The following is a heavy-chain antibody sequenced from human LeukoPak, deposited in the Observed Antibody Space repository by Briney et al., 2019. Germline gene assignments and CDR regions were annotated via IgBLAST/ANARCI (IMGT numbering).Heavy chain of an antibody. D-gene: IGHD3-3*01. CDR2: IRFDGSNK. J-gene: IGHJ4*02. V-gene: IGHV3-30*02. CDR3: ARDAYDFWSGAYFDY. Sequence: PGGSLRLSCAASGFTFSSYGIHWVRQAPGKGLEWVAFIRFDGSNKYYADSAKGRFTISRDNSKKTLYLQMNSLRAEDTAVYYCARDAYDFWSGAYFDYWGQGTLVTVSS. CDR1: GFTFSSYG.